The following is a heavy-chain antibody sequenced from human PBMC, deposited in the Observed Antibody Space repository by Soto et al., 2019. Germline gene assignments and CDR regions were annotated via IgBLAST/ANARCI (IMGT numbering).Heavy chain of an antibody. CDR2: IYYSGST. Sequence: SETLGRTCTVCGCGIGRDCWSLILQHPGKGLEWIGYIYYSGSTNYNPSLKSRVTISVDTSKNKFSLKLSSVTAAETAVYYSARIGTSVKYFEYCGKRNMVTVSS. CDR3: ARIGTSVKYFEY. CDR1: GCGIGRDC. V-gene: IGHV4-59*12. J-gene: IGHJ4*02. D-gene: IGHD2-8*02.